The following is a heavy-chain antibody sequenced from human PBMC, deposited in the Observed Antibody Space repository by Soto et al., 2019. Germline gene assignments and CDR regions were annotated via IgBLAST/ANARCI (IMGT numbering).Heavy chain of an antibody. J-gene: IGHJ5*02. V-gene: IGHV3-11*06. CDR3: ARGGGGGLFDP. Sequence: PGGPLRLSCATSGFSLSDSYLSWILQAPGKGLEWISYISPRSTFRDYAESVKGRFTISRDSVKNSLYLQMNNLTAGDTGVYYCARGGGGGLFDPWGQGSLVTVSS. CDR2: ISPRSTFR. D-gene: IGHD2-21*01. CDR1: GFSLSDSY.